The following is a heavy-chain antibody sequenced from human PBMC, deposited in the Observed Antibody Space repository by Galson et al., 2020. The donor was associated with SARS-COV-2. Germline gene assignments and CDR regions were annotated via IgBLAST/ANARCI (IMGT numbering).Heavy chain of an antibody. J-gene: IGHJ3*01. Sequence: GGSLRLSCAASGFTFSSYAMSWVRQAPGKGLEWVSAISCSGGSTYYAAPVNGRFTISRDNSKHTLYLQMNSLRAEDTAVYYCANSRCTNGVGYWGFGALELWGQGTMVTGSS. V-gene: IGHV3-23*01. CDR2: ISCSGGST. CDR1: GFTFSSYA. D-gene: IGHD2-8*01. CDR3: ANSRCTNGVGYWGFGALEL.